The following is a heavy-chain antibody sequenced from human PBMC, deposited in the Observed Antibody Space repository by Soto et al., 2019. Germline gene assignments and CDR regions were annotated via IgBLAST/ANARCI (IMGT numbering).Heavy chain of an antibody. J-gene: IGHJ6*02. CDR1: GGSISSGGYY. CDR2: IYYSGST. V-gene: IGHV4-31*03. D-gene: IGHD1-7*01. Sequence: QVQLQESGPGLVKPSQTLSLTCTVSGGSISSGGYYWSWIRQHPGKGLEWIGYIYYSGSTYYNPALTSRVTISVDPSKNQFSLKLISVTAADTAVYYCAREHITGTTGYGMDVWGQGTTVTVSS. CDR3: AREHITGTTGYGMDV.